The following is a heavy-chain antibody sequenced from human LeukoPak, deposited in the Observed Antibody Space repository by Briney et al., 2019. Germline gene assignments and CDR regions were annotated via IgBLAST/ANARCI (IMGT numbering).Heavy chain of an antibody. CDR2: INPNSGGT. Sequence: ASVKVSRKASGYTFTGYYMHWVRQAPEQGLEWMGRINPNSGGTNYAQIFQGRVTMTRDTSISTAYMELSRLRSDDTAVYYCARPHARNAFDIWGQGTMVTVSS. J-gene: IGHJ3*02. CDR1: GYTFTGYY. CDR3: ARPHARNAFDI. V-gene: IGHV1-2*06.